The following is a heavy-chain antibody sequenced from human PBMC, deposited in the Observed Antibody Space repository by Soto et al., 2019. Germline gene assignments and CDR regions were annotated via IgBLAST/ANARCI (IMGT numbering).Heavy chain of an antibody. J-gene: IGHJ4*02. D-gene: IGHD6-6*01. V-gene: IGHV3-30*03. CDR3: ATHQTGDSSSSFDY. CDR1: GFTFSSYG. CDR2: ISYDGSNK. Sequence: HPGGSLRLSCAASGFTFSSYGMHWVRQAPGKGLEWVAVISYDGSNKYYADSVKGRFTISRDNSKNTLYLQMNSLRAEDTAVYYCATHQTGDSSSSFDYWGQGTLVTVSS.